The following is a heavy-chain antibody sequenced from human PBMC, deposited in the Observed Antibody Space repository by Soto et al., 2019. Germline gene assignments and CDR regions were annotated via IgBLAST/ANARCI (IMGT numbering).Heavy chain of an antibody. CDR3: AINILGSTTRPEYWSFDL. V-gene: IGHV3-23*01. Sequence: EAQLLESGGGLVPPGGSLRLSCAGSGFTFFNYAMNWVRQARGKGLEWVSSIRGGGDATFFPDSVRGRFTFSRDNSKNTVTLQMHSLGVEDTAVYYCAINILGSTTRPEYWSFDLWCLGTLVTVSS. CDR2: IRGGGDAT. J-gene: IGHJ2*01. CDR1: GFTFFNYA. D-gene: IGHD2-21*01.